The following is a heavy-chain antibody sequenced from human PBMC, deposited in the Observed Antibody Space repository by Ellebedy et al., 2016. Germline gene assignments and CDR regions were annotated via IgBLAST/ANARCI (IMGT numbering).Heavy chain of an antibody. CDR2: INHSGST. D-gene: IGHD3-16*01. J-gene: IGHJ6*02. V-gene: IGHV4-34*01. Sequence: SETLSLTXAVYGGSFSGYYWSWIRQPPGKGLEWIGEINHSGSTNYNPSLKSRVTISVDRSKNQFSLKLNSVTAADTAVYYCARDPRLGGMDVWGQGTTVTVSS. CDR1: GGSFSGYY. CDR3: ARDPRLGGMDV.